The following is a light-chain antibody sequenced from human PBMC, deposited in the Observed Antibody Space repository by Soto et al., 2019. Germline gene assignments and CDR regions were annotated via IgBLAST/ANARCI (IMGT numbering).Light chain of an antibody. Sequence: EIVLTQSPGTLSLSPGERATLSCRASQSVRGSYLAWYQQSPGQAPRLLMQGASSRATGLPDRFTGRWSGTDCAFASKRLEPEDFAVYYGQQYGGMWTFGQGTKVDIK. V-gene: IGKV3-20*01. CDR3: QQYGGMWT. J-gene: IGKJ1*01. CDR2: GAS. CDR1: QSVRGSY.